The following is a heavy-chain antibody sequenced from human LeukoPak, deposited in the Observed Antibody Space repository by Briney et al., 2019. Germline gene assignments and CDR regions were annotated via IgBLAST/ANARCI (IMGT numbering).Heavy chain of an antibody. CDR1: GFTFSDYY. CDR3: ARDGGSGSYYKRDAFDI. V-gene: IGHV3-11*01. J-gene: IGHJ3*02. Sequence: GGSLRLSCAASGFTFSDYYMSWIRQAPGKGLEWVSYISSSGSTIYYADSVKGRFTISRDNAKNSLYLQMNSLRAEDTAMYYCARDGGSGSYYKRDAFDIWGQGTMVTVSS. D-gene: IGHD3-10*01. CDR2: ISSSGSTI.